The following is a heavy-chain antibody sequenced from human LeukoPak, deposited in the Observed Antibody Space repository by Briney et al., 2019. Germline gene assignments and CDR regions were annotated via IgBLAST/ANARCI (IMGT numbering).Heavy chain of an antibody. CDR3: ARASGSYYGTDWFDP. V-gene: IGHV4-59*01. CDR2: IYYSGST. D-gene: IGHD1-26*01. J-gene: IGHJ5*02. Sequence: SETLSLTCTVSGDSISGYYWSWIRQPTGKGLEWIGYIYYSGSTNYNPSLKRRVTISVDTSKNQFSLKLSSVTAADTAVYYCARASGSYYGTDWFDPWGQGTLVTVSS. CDR1: GDSISGYY.